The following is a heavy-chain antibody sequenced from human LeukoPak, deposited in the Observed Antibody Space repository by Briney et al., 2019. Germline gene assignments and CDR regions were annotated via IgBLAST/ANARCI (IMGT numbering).Heavy chain of an antibody. CDR2: IRYDGSNK. Sequence: GGSLRLSCAASGFTFSNYGMHWVRQAPGKGLEWVAFIRYDGSNKYYADSVKGRFTISRDNSKNTPYLQMNSLRAEDTAVYYCAKYEASYGYFDYWGQGTLVTVSS. V-gene: IGHV3-30*02. J-gene: IGHJ4*02. D-gene: IGHD3-10*01. CDR3: AKYEASYGYFDY. CDR1: GFTFSNYG.